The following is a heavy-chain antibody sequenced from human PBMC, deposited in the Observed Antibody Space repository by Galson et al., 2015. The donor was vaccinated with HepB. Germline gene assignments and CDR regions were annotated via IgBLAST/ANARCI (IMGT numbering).Heavy chain of an antibody. CDR3: AKDGRGIAATGTLGY. Sequence: SLRLSCAASGFTFSSYGMHWVRQAPGKGLEWVAVISYDGSNKYYADSVKGRFTISRDNSKNTLYLQMNSLRAEDTAVYYCAKDGRGIAATGTLGYWGQGTLVTVSS. CDR2: ISYDGSNK. CDR1: GFTFSSYG. V-gene: IGHV3-30*18. J-gene: IGHJ4*02. D-gene: IGHD6-13*01.